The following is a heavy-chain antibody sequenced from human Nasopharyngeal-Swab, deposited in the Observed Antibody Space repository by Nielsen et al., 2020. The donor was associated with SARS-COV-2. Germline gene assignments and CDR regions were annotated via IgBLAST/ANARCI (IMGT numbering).Heavy chain of an antibody. J-gene: IGHJ4*02. V-gene: IGHV4-4*02. D-gene: IGHD4-17*01. CDR1: GGSISSSNW. CDR2: IYHSGST. Sequence: SETLSLTCAVSGGSISSSNWWSWVRQPPGKGLEWIGEIYHSGSTNYNPSLKSRVTISVDTSKNQFSLKLSSVTAADTAVYYCARESVTRTFDYWGQGTLVTVSS. CDR3: ARESVTRTFDY.